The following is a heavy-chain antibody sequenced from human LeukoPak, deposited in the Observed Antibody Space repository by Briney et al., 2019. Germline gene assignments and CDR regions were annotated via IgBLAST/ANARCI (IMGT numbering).Heavy chain of an antibody. J-gene: IGHJ5*02. D-gene: IGHD2-2*01. Sequence: GGSLRLSCAASGFTFSSYWMHWVRQAPGKGLVWVSRINSDGSSTSYADSVKGRFTISRDNPKNTLYLQMNSLRAEDTAVYYCAKPGYCSSTSCRVGWFDPWGQGTLVTVSS. CDR3: AKPGYCSSTSCRVGWFDP. V-gene: IGHV3-74*01. CDR2: INSDGSST. CDR1: GFTFSSYW.